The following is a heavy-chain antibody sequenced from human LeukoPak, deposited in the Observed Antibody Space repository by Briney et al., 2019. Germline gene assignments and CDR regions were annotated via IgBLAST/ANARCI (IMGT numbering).Heavy chain of an antibody. Sequence: ASVKVSCKASGYTFTSYDINWVRQATGQGLEWMGWMNPNSGNTGYAQKFQGRVTMTRNTSISTAYMELSSLRSEDTAVYYCARGMLTYYYVSYGMDVWGQGTTVTVSS. CDR3: ARGMLTYYYVSYGMDV. V-gene: IGHV1-8*01. CDR1: GYTFTSYD. CDR2: MNPNSGNT. J-gene: IGHJ6*02. D-gene: IGHD3-16*01.